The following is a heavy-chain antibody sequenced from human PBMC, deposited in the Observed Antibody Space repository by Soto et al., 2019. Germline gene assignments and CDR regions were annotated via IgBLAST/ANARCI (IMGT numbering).Heavy chain of an antibody. CDR3: ARDPVFLDDYGPIAPKDGDYCYGMEV. Sequence: QVQLVQSGAEVKKPGASVKVSCKASGYTFTSYGISWVRQAPGQGLEWMGWISAYNGNTNYAQKLQGRVTMTTDTSTSTAYMELRSLRSDDTAEYYCARDPVFLDDYGPIAPKDGDYCYGMEVWGQGTTVTVSS. V-gene: IGHV1-18*01. CDR1: GYTFTSYG. J-gene: IGHJ6*02. D-gene: IGHD4-17*01. CDR2: ISAYNGNT.